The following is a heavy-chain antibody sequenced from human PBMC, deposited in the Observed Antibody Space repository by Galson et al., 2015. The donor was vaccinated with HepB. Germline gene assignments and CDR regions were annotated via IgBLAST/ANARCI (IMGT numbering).Heavy chain of an antibody. J-gene: IGHJ4*02. CDR2: INPDESQK. D-gene: IGHD1-1*01. V-gene: IGHV3-7*03. CDR3: ARTAATGRGLDH. Sequence: SLRLSCAASGFTLSSHWVSWVRQAPGKGLECMAHINPDESQKRYVDSAKGRFSVSKDNAMNSVSLQMNSLRVEDTAVYYCARTAATGRGLDHWGQGILVIVSS. CDR1: GFTLSSHW.